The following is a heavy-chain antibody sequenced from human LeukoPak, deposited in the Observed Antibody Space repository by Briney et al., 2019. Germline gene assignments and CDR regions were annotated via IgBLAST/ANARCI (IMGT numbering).Heavy chain of an antibody. V-gene: IGHV1-18*01. CDR3: ARGDIVVVPAAYNWFDP. J-gene: IGHJ5*02. CDR2: ISAYNGNT. Sequence: ASVKVSCKASGYTFTSYGISWVRQAPGQRLEWMGWISAYNGNTNYAQKLQGRVTMTTDTSTSTAYMELRSLRSDDTAVYYCARGDIVVVPAAYNWFDPWGQGTLVTVSS. CDR1: GYTFTSYG. D-gene: IGHD2-2*01.